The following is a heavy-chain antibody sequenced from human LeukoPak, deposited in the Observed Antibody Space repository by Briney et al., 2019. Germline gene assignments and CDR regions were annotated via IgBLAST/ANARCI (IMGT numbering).Heavy chain of an antibody. D-gene: IGHD3-16*01. Sequence: GGSLRLSCAASGFSFSNYWMHWVRQAPGKGLEWVSRINERATIISYADSVKGRFTISRENARNTLYLQMNSLTAEDTAVYYCVRDLILVWTPGDDFDHWGQGTLVTVSS. J-gene: IGHJ4*02. V-gene: IGHV3-74*01. CDR3: VRDLILVWTPGDDFDH. CDR1: GFSFSNYW. CDR2: INERATII.